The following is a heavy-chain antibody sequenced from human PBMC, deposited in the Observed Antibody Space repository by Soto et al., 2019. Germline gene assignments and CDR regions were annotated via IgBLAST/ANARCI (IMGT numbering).Heavy chain of an antibody. J-gene: IGHJ4*02. V-gene: IGHV1-18*01. CDR2: ITTDKGKT. CDR3: ATRSQAFDY. Sequence: QVQLVQSGPEVKKPGASVKVSCKTSGYTFTSFGISWVRQAPGQGLEWMGWITTDKGKTNYAQKFQGRVTMTTDTSTSTAYMELRSLRSYDTAVYYCATRSQAFDYWGQGTLVTVSS. CDR1: GYTFTSFG.